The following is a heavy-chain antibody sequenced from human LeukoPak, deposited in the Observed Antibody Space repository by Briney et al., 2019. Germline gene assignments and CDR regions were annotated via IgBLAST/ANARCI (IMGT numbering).Heavy chain of an antibody. D-gene: IGHD4-17*01. J-gene: IGHJ4*02. Sequence: GGSLRLSCAASGFTFGSYAMHWVRQAPGKGLEYVSAISSNGGSTYYANSVKGRFTISRDNSKNTLYLQMGSLRAEDMAVYYCARGDGYGPFDYWGQGTLVTVSS. V-gene: IGHV3-64*01. CDR3: ARGDGYGPFDY. CDR1: GFTFGSYA. CDR2: ISSNGGST.